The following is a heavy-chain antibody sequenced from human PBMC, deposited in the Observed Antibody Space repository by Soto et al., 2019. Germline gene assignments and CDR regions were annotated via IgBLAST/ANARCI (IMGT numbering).Heavy chain of an antibody. V-gene: IGHV4-59*01. D-gene: IGHD6-13*01. CDR3: ARKGAAASYAHYYMDV. CDR2: VYYAGYT. Sequence: QVLLQESGPGLVKPSETLSLTCTVSGGSISPYYWSWIRQSPGKGLEWIGYVYYAGYTNYNPSLESRVTISVDASRNQFSLKLTSLTAADTAVYYCARKGAAASYAHYYMDVWGSGTTVTVSS. J-gene: IGHJ6*03. CDR1: GGSISPYY.